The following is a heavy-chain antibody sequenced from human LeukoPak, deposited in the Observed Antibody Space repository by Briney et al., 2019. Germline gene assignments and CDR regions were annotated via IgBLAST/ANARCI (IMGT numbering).Heavy chain of an antibody. CDR1: GGSFSGYY. J-gene: IGHJ3*02. D-gene: IGHD3-10*02. V-gene: IGHV4-34*09. CDR3: ARGLTMSLAFDI. CDR2: INHSGST. Sequence: SETLSLTCAVYGGSFSGYYWSWIRQPPGKGLEWIGEINHSGSTNYNPSLKSRVTISVDTSKNQFSLKLSSVTAADTAVYYCARGLTMSLAFDIWGQGTMVTVSS.